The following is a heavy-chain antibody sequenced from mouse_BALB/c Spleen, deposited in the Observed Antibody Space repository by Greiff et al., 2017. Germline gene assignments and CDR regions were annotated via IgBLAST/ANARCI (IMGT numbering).Heavy chain of an antibody. J-gene: IGHJ3*01. V-gene: IGHV1-82*01. CDR3: ARAYPWFAY. CDR1: GYAFSSSW. Sequence: QVQLQQSGPELVKPGASVKISCKASGYAFSSSWMNWVKQRPGQGLEWIGRIYPGDGDTNYNGKFKGKATLTADKSSSTAYMQLSSLTSVDSAVYFCARAYPWFAYWGQGTLVTVSA. CDR2: IYPGDGDT.